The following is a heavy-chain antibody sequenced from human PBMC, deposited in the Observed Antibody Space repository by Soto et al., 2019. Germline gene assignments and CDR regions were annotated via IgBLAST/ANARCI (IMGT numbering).Heavy chain of an antibody. J-gene: IGHJ5*02. V-gene: IGHV3-23*01. CDR1: GFTFSSYA. D-gene: IGHD6-13*01. Sequence: GGSRSLSCAASGFTFSSYAMSWVRQAPGKGLEWVSAISGSGGSTYYADSVKGRFTISRDNSKNSLYLQMNSLRVEDTAVYYCAKDYSSSWYGRFDPWGQGTQVTVSS. CDR3: AKDYSSSWYGRFDP. CDR2: ISGSGGST.